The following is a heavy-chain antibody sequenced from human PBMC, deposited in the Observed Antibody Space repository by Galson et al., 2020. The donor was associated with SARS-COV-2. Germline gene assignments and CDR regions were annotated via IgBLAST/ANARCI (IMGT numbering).Heavy chain of an antibody. CDR2: IHSDGSTT. CDR3: ARDSQLTCDN. CDR1: GFTFSSYSHW. D-gene: IGHD1-1*01. J-gene: IGHJ4*02. Sequence: GGSLRLSCAASGFTFSSYSHWMPSVRQAPGKGLVWVSRIHSDGSTTNYADPVKGRFTISRDNAKNTLYLQMNSLRAEDTAVYDCARDSQLTCDNWGQGTLVTVSS. V-gene: IGHV3-74*01.